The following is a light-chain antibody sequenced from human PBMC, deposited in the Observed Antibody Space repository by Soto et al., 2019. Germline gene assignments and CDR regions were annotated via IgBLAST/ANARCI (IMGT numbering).Light chain of an antibody. V-gene: IGKV1-5*03. CDR1: QSISSW. Sequence: DIQMTQSPSTLSASVGDRVTITCRASQSISSWLAWYQQKPGKAPRLLIYKASSLESGVPSRFSGSGSGTQFTLTISSLQPDDFAPYYCQQYNSYSGTFGQPTKVEIK. CDR3: QQYNSYSGT. J-gene: IGKJ1*01. CDR2: KAS.